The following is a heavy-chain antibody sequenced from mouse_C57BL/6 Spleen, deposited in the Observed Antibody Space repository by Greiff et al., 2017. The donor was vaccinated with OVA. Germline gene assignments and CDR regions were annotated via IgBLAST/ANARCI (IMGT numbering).Heavy chain of an antibody. D-gene: IGHD1-1*01. CDR3: ARHITTVEGYYFDY. J-gene: IGHJ2*01. CDR1: GFTFSSYG. CDR2: ISSGGSYT. V-gene: IGHV5-6*01. Sequence: EVQRVESGGDLVKPGGSLKLSCAASGFTFSSYGMSWVRQTPDKRLEWVATISSGGSYTYYPDSVKGRFTISRDNAKNTLYLQMSSLKSEDTAMYYCARHITTVEGYYFDYWGQGTTLTVSS.